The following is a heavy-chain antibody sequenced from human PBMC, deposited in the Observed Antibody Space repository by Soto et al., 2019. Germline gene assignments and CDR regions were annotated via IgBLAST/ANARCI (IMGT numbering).Heavy chain of an antibody. CDR3: VKDSHNWKCFDF. V-gene: IGHV3-9*01. CDR2: ISCNSGSV. Sequence: EVQLVESGGGLVRPGRSLRLSCAASGFTFDDYAMHWVRQAPGKGLEWVSGISCNSGSVDYGDSVKGRFTISRDNAKNSVYLHMNSLRAEDTAIYYCVKDSHNWKCFDFWGQGTLVTVSS. J-gene: IGHJ4*02. CDR1: GFTFDDYA. D-gene: IGHD1-1*01.